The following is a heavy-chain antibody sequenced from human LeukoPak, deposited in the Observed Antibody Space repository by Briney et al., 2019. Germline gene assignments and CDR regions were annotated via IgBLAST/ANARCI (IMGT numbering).Heavy chain of an antibody. D-gene: IGHD6-13*01. CDR1: GYSISSGYY. CDR3: ARRLSSSWYDDYFDY. V-gene: IGHV4-38-2*01. Sequence: SETLSLTCAVSGYSISSGYYWGWIRQPPGKGLEWIGSIYHSGSTYYNPSLKSRVTISVDTSKNQFSLKLSSVTAADMAVYYCARRLSSSWYDDYFDYWGQGTLVTVSS. J-gene: IGHJ4*02. CDR2: IYHSGST.